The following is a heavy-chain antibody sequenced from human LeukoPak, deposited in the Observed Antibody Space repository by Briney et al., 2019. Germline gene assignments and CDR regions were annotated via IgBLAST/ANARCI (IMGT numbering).Heavy chain of an antibody. CDR2: ISWDGGSS. CDR1: GFTFDDYA. Sequence: GGSLRLSCAASGFTFDDYAMHWVRQAPGKGLEWVSLISWDGGSSYYADSVKGRFTISRDNAKNSLYLQMNSLRAEDTAVYYCARDLMGIAYRGAFYYWGQGTLVTVSS. CDR3: ARDLMGIAYRGAFYY. V-gene: IGHV3-43D*03. J-gene: IGHJ4*02. D-gene: IGHD6-13*01.